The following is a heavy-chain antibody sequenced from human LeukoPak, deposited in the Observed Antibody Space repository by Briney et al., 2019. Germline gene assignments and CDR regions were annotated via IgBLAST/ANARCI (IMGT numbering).Heavy chain of an antibody. Sequence: ASVKVSCTASGYTFTGYYMHWVRQAPGQGLEWMGWINPNSGGTNYAQKFQGRVTMTRDTSISTAYMELSRLRSDDTAVYYCARSLVVVATGLDYWGQGTLVTVSS. V-gene: IGHV1-2*02. J-gene: IGHJ4*02. CDR2: INPNSGGT. D-gene: IGHD2-15*01. CDR1: GYTFTGYY. CDR3: ARSLVVVATGLDY.